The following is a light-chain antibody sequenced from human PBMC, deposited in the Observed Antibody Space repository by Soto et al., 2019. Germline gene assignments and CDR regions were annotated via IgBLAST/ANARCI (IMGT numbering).Light chain of an antibody. J-gene: IGKJ1*01. CDR1: QTVYSS. V-gene: IGKV1-5*01. Sequence: DIQMTQSPSTLSASVGDRVTITCRASQTVYSSVAWYQQKPGKAPKLLIFGASSLQDEVPPRFSGSGSGTDFSLTIDSLQPDDFATYYCQHYYRLSGAFGRGTKVDIK. CDR2: GAS. CDR3: QHYYRLSGA.